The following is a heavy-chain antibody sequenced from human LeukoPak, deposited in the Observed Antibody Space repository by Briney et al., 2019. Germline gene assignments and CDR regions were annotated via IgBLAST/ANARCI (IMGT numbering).Heavy chain of an antibody. Sequence: GGSLRLSCAASGLSVSDNYMTWVRQAPGKGLDWVSIIYPNGRTYYADSVKGRFTISRDNSKNTLNLQMNSLRVEDTAVYYCAREAPDYGDYVFDYWGQGTLVTVSS. J-gene: IGHJ4*02. CDR3: AREAPDYGDYVFDY. CDR1: GLSVSDNY. V-gene: IGHV3-53*01. D-gene: IGHD4-17*01. CDR2: IYPNGRT.